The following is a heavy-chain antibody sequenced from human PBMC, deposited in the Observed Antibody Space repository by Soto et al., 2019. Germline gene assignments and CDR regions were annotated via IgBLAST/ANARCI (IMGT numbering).Heavy chain of an antibody. CDR2: IYHSGTT. CDR3: VREGNGFDY. CDR1: GGSMSSGNYA. Sequence: QLQLQESGSGLVKPSQTLSLTCAVSGGSMSSGNYAWSWIRQPPGKGLEWIGYIYHSGTTYYNPSLKRRVTISVDRSKNQFSLKLNSVTAADTAVYYCVREGNGFDYWGQGTLVTVSS. V-gene: IGHV4-30-2*01. J-gene: IGHJ4*02. D-gene: IGHD1-1*01.